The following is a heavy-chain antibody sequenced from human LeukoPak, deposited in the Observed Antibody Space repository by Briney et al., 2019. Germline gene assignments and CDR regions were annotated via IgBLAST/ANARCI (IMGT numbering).Heavy chain of an antibody. V-gene: IGHV3-74*01. Sequence: GGSLRLSCAASGFTFSSYWMHWVRQAPGKGLVCVSRIKSDGSSTRYADSVKGRFTISRDNAKNTLYLQMNSLRAEDTAAYYCARGRAYYDFWSGYYNWFDPWGQGTLVTVSS. D-gene: IGHD3-3*01. CDR3: ARGRAYYDFWSGYYNWFDP. CDR1: GFTFSSYW. J-gene: IGHJ5*02. CDR2: IKSDGSST.